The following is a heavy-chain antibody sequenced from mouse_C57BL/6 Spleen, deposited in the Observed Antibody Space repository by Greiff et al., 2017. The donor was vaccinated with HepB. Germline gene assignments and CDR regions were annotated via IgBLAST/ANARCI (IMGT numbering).Heavy chain of an antibody. CDR1: GYTFTDYE. Sequence: VQRVESGAELVRPGASVTLSCKASGYTFTDYEMHWVKQTPVHGLEWIGAIDPETGGTAYNQKFKGKAILTADKSSSTAYMELRSLTSEDSAVYYCTREGSSYYSNAWFAYWGQGTLVTVSA. CDR2: IDPETGGT. J-gene: IGHJ3*01. CDR3: TREGSSYYSNAWFAY. D-gene: IGHD2-5*01. V-gene: IGHV1-15*01.